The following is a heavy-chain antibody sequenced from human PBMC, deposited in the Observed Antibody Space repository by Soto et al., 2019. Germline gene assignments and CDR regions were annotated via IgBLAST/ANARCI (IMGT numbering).Heavy chain of an antibody. V-gene: IGHV1-69*06. Sequence: SVKVSCKASGGTFSSYSISWVRQAPGQGLEWMGGIIPIFGTANYAQKFQGRVTITADKSTSTAYMELSSLRSEDTAVYYCARRLGAVGYCSSTSCSNVPNPYYYYYYGMDVWGQGTTVTVSS. J-gene: IGHJ6*02. CDR2: IIPIFGTA. CDR1: GGTFSSYS. D-gene: IGHD2-2*01. CDR3: ARRLGAVGYCSSTSCSNVPNPYYYYYYGMDV.